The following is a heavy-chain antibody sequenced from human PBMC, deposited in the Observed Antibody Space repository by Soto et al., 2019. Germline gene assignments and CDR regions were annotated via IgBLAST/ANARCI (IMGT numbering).Heavy chain of an antibody. CDR3: ARHAPNGGIDY. CDR2: IYYSGST. CDR1: GGSISSYY. J-gene: IGHJ4*02. Sequence: SETLSLTCTVSGGSISSYYWSWIRQPPGKGLEWIGYIYYSGSTNYNPSLKSRVTISVDTSKNQFSLKLSSVTAADTAVYYCARHAPNGGIDYWGQETLVTVSS. D-gene: IGHD4-17*01. V-gene: IGHV4-59*01.